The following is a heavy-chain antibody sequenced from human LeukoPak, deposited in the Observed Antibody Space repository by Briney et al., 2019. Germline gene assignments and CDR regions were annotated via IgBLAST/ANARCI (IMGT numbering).Heavy chain of an antibody. CDR2: ISSSSSYI. Sequence: GGSLRLSCAASGFTFSSYAMHWVRQAPGKGLEWVSSISSSSSYIYYADSVMGRFTISRDNAKNSLYLQMNSLRAEDTAVYYCAKADWGVMTLGAFDIWGQGTMVTVSS. CDR3: AKADWGVMTLGAFDI. CDR1: GFTFSSYA. V-gene: IGHV3-21*04. J-gene: IGHJ3*02. D-gene: IGHD3-16*01.